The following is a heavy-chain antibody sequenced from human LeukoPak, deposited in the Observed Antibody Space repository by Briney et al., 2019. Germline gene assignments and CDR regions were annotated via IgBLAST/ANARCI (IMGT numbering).Heavy chain of an antibody. D-gene: IGHD2-15*01. J-gene: IGHJ3*02. CDR2: IRSDGSNN. V-gene: IGHV3-30*02. Sequence: GGSLRLSCAASGFTFSSYGMHWVRQAPGKGLEWVAFIRSDGSNNYYADSVKGRFTISRDNAKNSLYLQMNSLRAEDTALYYCAKADPQWYAFDIWGQGTMVTVSS. CDR3: AKADPQWYAFDI. CDR1: GFTFSSYG.